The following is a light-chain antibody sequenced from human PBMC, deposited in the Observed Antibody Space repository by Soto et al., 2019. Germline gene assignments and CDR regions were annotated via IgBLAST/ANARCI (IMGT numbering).Light chain of an antibody. J-gene: IGKJ1*01. V-gene: IGKV3-15*01. CDR2: GAS. Sequence: EIVMTQSPATLSVSPGERATLSCRASRNVSSNLAWYQQKPGQAPRLLIYGASTRATGIPARFSGSGSGTEFTLTISSLQSEDFAVYYCQQYNNWPGTFGQGTKVDIK. CDR1: RNVSSN. CDR3: QQYNNWPGT.